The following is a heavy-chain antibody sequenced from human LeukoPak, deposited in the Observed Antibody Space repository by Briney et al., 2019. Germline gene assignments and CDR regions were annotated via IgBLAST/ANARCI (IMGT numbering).Heavy chain of an antibody. J-gene: IGHJ4*02. V-gene: IGHV3-23*01. CDR1: GFIFSTYA. CDR3: AASDIFDFDY. D-gene: IGHD2-21*01. CDR2: ISISGGST. Sequence: PGGSLRLSCAASGFIFSTYAMSWVRQAPGKGLEWVSSISISGGSTYYADSVKGRFTISRDNSKNTLYLQMNSLRAEDTAVYYCAASDIFDFDYWGQGTLVTVSS.